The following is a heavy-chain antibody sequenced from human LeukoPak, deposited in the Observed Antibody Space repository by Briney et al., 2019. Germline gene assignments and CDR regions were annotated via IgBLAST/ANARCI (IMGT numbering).Heavy chain of an antibody. CDR3: AKDLNPREAGATIDY. J-gene: IGHJ4*02. CDR1: GFTFSSYA. CDR2: IWHDGSNK. D-gene: IGHD1-26*01. V-gene: IGHV3-30*02. Sequence: GGSLRLSCAASGFTFSSYAMHWVRQAPGKGLEWVTVIWHDGSNKYYADSVKGRFTISRDNSKNTLYLQMNRLRAEDTAVYHCAKDLNPREAGATIDYWGQGTLVTVSS.